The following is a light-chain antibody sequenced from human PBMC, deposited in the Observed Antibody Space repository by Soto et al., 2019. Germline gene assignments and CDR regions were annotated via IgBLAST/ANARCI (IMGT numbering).Light chain of an antibody. J-gene: IGLJ2*01. CDR1: SGSIASNY. V-gene: IGLV6-57*04. CDR3: QSYDSSNPYVV. Sequence: FMLTQPHSVSESPGKTVTISCTRSSGSIASNYVQWYQQRPGSAPTTVIYEDNQRPSGVPDRFSGSIDSFSNSASLTISGLKNEDEADYCCQSYDSSNPYVVFGGGTKLTVL. CDR2: EDN.